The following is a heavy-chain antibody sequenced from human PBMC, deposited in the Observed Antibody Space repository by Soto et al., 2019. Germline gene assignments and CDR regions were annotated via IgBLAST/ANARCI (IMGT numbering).Heavy chain of an antibody. CDR2: IYYSGST. V-gene: IGHV4-39*01. Sequence: SETLSLTCTVSGGSISSSSYYWGWIRQPPGKGLEWIGSIYYSGSTYYNPSLKSRVTISVDTSKNQFSLKLSSVTAADTAVYYCARQGYYYGSGKAFDIWGQGTMVTVSS. J-gene: IGHJ3*02. CDR1: GGSISSSSYY. CDR3: ARQGYYYGSGKAFDI. D-gene: IGHD3-10*01.